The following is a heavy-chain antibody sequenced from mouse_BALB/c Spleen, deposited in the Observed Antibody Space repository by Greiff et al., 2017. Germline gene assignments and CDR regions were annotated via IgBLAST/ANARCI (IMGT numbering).Heavy chain of an antibody. CDR2: INPGSGGT. V-gene: IGHV1-54*01. CDR3: ARRGGSSYVWAMDY. Sequence: QVQLQQSGAELVRPGTSVKVSCKASGYAFTNYLIEWVKQRPGQGLEWIGVINPGSGGTNYNEKFKGKATLTADKSSSTAYMQLSSLTSDDSAVYFCARRGGSSYVWAMDYWGQGTSVTVSS. J-gene: IGHJ4*01. CDR1: GYAFTNYL. D-gene: IGHD1-1*01.